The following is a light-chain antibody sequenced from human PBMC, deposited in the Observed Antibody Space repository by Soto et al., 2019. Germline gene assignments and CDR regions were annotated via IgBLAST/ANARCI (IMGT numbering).Light chain of an antibody. V-gene: IGKV3-20*01. CDR2: GAS. Sequence: EIVLTQSRDTLSLSPGESATLSCRASQSVSSNYLAWYQQKPGRAPRLPIYGASSRATGIPDRFSGSGSGTDFTLTISRLEPEDFAVFYCQQYDNSITFGQGTRLEIE. J-gene: IGKJ5*01. CDR1: QSVSSNY. CDR3: QQYDNSIT.